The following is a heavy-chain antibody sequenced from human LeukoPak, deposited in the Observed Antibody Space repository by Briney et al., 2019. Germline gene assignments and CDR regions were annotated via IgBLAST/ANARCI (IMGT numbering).Heavy chain of an antibody. D-gene: IGHD3-10*01. J-gene: IGHJ4*02. CDR2: ITPIFGTT. CDR1: GGTFSNYA. CDR3: AKDGDEGCADY. Sequence: ASVKVSCKASGGTFSNYAISWVRQAPGQGLEWMGGITPIFGTTNYAQKFQGRVTITTDESTSTAYMELSSLRSEDTAVYYCAKDGDEGCADYWGQGTLVTVSS. V-gene: IGHV1-69*05.